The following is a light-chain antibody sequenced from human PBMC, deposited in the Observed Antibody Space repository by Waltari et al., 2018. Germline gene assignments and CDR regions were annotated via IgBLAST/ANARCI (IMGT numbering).Light chain of an antibody. CDR2: DVY. CDR3: CSYAGADSSVL. Sequence: QSALTQPRSVSGSPGQSVTISCTGTNSDVGGYDFVSWYQQYPGKAPKLIMYDVYKRPPGVPDRFSGSKSGNTASLSISGLLNEDEADFYCCSYAGADSSVLFGGGTTLTVL. CDR1: NSDVGGYDF. J-gene: IGLJ2*01. V-gene: IGLV2-11*01.